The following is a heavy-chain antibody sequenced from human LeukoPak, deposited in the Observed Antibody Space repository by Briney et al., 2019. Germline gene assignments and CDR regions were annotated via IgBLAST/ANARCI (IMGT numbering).Heavy chain of an antibody. J-gene: IGHJ6*02. V-gene: IGHV3-33*08. CDR3: ARDGAKQWLVHFYYYGMDV. CDR2: IWYDGSNK. D-gene: IGHD6-19*01. Sequence: GGSLRLSCAASGFTFSSYGMPWVRQAPGKGLEWVAVIWYDGSNKYYADSVKGRFTISRDNSKNTLYLQMNSLRAEDTAVYYCARDGAKQWLVHFYYYGMDVWGQGTTVTVSS. CDR1: GFTFSSYG.